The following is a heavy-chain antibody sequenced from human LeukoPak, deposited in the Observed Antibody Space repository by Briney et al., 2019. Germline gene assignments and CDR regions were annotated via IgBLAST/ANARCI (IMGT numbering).Heavy chain of an antibody. J-gene: IGHJ4*02. CDR3: ARSRGDSSGYSFDY. CDR1: GFTVSSNY. CDR2: IYSGGST. D-gene: IGHD3-22*01. V-gene: IGHV3-53*01. Sequence: GGSLRLSCAASGFTVSSNYMSWVRQAPGKGLEWVSVIYSGGSTYYADSVKGRFTISRDNSKNTLYLQMNSLRAEDTAVYYCARSRGDSSGYSFDYWGQGTLVTVSP.